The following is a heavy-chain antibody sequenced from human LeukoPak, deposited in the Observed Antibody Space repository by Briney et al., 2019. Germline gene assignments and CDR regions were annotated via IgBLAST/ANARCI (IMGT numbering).Heavy chain of an antibody. CDR3: ASLGYCSSTSCSDP. V-gene: IGHV3-30*03. CDR1: GFTFSSYG. J-gene: IGHJ5*02. Sequence: PGGSLRLSCAASGFTFSSYGMHWVRQAPGKGLEWVAVISYDGSNKYYADSVKGRLTISRDNSKNTLYLQMNSLRAEDTAVYYCASLGYCSSTSCSDPWGQGTLVTVSS. CDR2: ISYDGSNK. D-gene: IGHD2-2*01.